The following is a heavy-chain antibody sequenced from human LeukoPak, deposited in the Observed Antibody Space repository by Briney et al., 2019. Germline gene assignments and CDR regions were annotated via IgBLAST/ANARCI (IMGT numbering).Heavy chain of an antibody. CDR3: AKEIYGDPTGGRFQH. Sequence: GGSLRLSCAASGFTFSSYAMSWVRQAPGKGLEWVSAISGSGGSTYYADSVKGRFTISRGNSKNTLYLQMNSLRAEDTAVFYCAKEIYGDPTGGRFQHWGQGTLVTVSS. CDR2: ISGSGGST. CDR1: GFTFSSYA. J-gene: IGHJ1*01. D-gene: IGHD4-17*01. V-gene: IGHV3-23*01.